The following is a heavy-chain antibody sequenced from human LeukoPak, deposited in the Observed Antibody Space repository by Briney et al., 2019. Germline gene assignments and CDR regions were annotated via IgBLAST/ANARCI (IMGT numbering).Heavy chain of an antibody. CDR3: ARVMYGEGVRFDP. D-gene: IGHD2-8*01. J-gene: IGHJ5*02. Sequence: SETLSLTCTVSGGSISSYYWSWIRQPPGKGLEWIGYIYYSGSTYYNPALRSRVTISVDRSKNHFSLELNSVTAADTAVYYCARVMYGEGVRFDPWGQGTLVTVSS. V-gene: IGHV4-59*12. CDR1: GGSISSYY. CDR2: IYYSGST.